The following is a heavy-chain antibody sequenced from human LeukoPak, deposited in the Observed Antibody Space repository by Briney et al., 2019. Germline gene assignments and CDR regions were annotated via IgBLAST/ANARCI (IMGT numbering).Heavy chain of an antibody. CDR3: ARYVAARGNYFDY. D-gene: IGHD6-6*01. J-gene: IGHJ4*02. Sequence: GGSLRLSCAASGFTFSSYSMNWVRQAPGKGLEWVSSISSSSSYIYYADSVKGRFTISRDNAKNSLYLQMNSLRAEDTAVYYCARYVAARGNYFDYWGQGTLVTVSS. CDR2: ISSSSSYI. V-gene: IGHV3-21*01. CDR1: GFTFSSYS.